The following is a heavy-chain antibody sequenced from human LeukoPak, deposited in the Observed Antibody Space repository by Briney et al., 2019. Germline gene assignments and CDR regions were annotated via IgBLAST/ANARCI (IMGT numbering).Heavy chain of an antibody. D-gene: IGHD4-17*01. CDR1: GGSFSGYY. V-gene: IGHV4-34*01. CDR2: INHSGST. CDR3: ARGARRATVTTKPMDV. Sequence: SETPSLTCAVYGGSFSGYYWSWIRQPPGKGLEWIGEINHSGSTNYNPSLKSRVTISVDTSKNQLSLKLSSVTAADTAVYYCARGARRATVTTKPMDVWGQGTTVTVSS. J-gene: IGHJ6*02.